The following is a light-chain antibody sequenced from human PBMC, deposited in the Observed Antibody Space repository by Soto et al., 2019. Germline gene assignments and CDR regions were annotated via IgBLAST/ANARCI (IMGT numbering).Light chain of an antibody. CDR3: QQYRTFS. CDR1: ESISNW. J-gene: IGKJ1*01. CDR2: HAS. V-gene: IGKV1-5*01. Sequence: IQLTQSPTTLPASVGDRVTLTCRASESISNWLAWYQQRPGTAPKLLIYHASILETAVPSSFSGNGSGTEFTHTISSLQPGDFATYYCQQYRTFSFGQGSRVEIK.